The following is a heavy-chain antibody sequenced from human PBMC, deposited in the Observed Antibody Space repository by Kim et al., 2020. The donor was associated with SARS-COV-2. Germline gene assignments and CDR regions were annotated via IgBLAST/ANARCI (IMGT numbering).Heavy chain of an antibody. D-gene: IGHD3-10*01. CDR1: GFTFSSYW. J-gene: IGHJ3*02. CDR3: ARMSSSMVRGVMGDAFDI. CDR2: IKQDGSEK. V-gene: IGHV3-7*03. Sequence: GGSLRLSCAASGFTFSSYWMSWVRQAPGKGLEWVANIKQDGSEKYYVDSVKGRFTISRDNAKNSLYLQMNSLRAEDTAVYYCARMSSSMVRGVMGDAFDIWGQGTMVTVSS.